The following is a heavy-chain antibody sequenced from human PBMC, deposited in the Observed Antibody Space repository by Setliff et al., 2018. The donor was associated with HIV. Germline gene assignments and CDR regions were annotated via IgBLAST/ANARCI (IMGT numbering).Heavy chain of an antibody. CDR3: AKTPWGARGAYFDS. Sequence: LSLSCAASGFTFSSFAMSWVRQAPGKGLERVSSINDNGGSTYYADSVKGRFTISRDNSKNTLFLQMNSLRAEDTAVYHCAKTPWGARGAYFDSWGQGTLGTVS. CDR1: GFTFSSFA. CDR2: INDNGGST. J-gene: IGHJ4*02. D-gene: IGHD3-16*01. V-gene: IGHV3-23*01.